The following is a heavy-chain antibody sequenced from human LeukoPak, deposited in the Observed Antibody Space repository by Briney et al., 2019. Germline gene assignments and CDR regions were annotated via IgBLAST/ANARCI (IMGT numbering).Heavy chain of an antibody. CDR3: ARDSVRGFVVVTANAFDI. D-gene: IGHD2-21*02. CDR2: IYYTGTT. J-gene: IGHJ3*02. Sequence: SETLSLTCTVSGGSISISGYYWAWIRQPPGKGPEWIGSIYYTGTTYYNPSLKSRVTISVDTSKNQFSLKLSSVTAADTAVYYCARDSVRGFVVVTANAFDIWGQGTMVTVSS. V-gene: IGHV4-39*07. CDR1: GGSISISGYY.